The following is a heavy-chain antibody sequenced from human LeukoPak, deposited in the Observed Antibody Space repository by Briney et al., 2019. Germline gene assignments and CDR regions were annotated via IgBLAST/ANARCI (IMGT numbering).Heavy chain of an antibody. CDR2: TTDGADT. V-gene: IGHV3-23*01. CDR3: AKVDYWSPENYLDS. Sequence: PGGSLRLSCAASGFPFGSYAMTWVRQAPGKGLESVSVTTDGADTYYADSVKGRFTISRDNSQNTVHLQMDNLRADDTAVYYCAKVDYWSPENYLDSWGQGTLVTVSS. J-gene: IGHJ4*02. CDR1: GFPFGSYA. D-gene: IGHD1-1*01.